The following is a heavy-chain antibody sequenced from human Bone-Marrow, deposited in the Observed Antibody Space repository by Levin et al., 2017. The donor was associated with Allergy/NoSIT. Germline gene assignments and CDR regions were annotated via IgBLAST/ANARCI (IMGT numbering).Heavy chain of an antibody. CDR1: GGSFSGYY. D-gene: IGHD6-19*01. V-gene: IGHV4-34*01. Sequence: PSQTLSLTCAVYGGSFSGYYWSWIRQPPGKGLEWIGEINHSGSTNYNPSLKSRVTISVDTSKNQFSLKLSSVTAADTAVYYCARVVGAVAGTGWGQGTLVTVSS. J-gene: IGHJ4*02. CDR3: ARVVGAVAGTG. CDR2: INHSGST.